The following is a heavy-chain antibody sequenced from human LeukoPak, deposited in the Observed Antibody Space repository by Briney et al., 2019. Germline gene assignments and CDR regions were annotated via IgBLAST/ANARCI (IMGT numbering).Heavy chain of an antibody. V-gene: IGHV3-9*01. CDR2: ISWNSGSI. Sequence: GGSLRLSCAASGFTFDDYAMHWVRQAPGKGLERVSGISWNSGSIGYTDSVKGRFTISRDNAKNSLYLQMSSLRAEDTALYYCAKDMGSSGYSPYYMDVWGKGTTVTVSS. CDR1: GFTFDDYA. J-gene: IGHJ6*03. CDR3: AKDMGSSGYSPYYMDV. D-gene: IGHD3-22*01.